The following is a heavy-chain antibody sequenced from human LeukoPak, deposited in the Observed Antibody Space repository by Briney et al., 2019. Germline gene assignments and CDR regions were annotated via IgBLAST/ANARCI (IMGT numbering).Heavy chain of an antibody. CDR2: NSRSDRYI. CDR1: GFIFSSYD. CDR3: ARDPGRGKGYNFDY. V-gene: IGHV3-21*01. J-gene: IGHJ4*02. Sequence: GGSLRLPCAASGFIFSSYDMNWVRQAPGKGLQWVASNSRSDRYIYYADSVEGRFTVSRDNAKNSLFLQMNSLRVEDTAVYYCARDPGRGKGYNFDYWGRGTLVIVSS. D-gene: IGHD5-24*01.